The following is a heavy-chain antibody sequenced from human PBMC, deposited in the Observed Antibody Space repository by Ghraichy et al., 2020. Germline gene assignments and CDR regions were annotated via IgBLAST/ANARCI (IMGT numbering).Heavy chain of an antibody. CDR3: ARQVGWLGYFDY. Sequence: TLSLTCTVSGESISRYYWTWIRQSPTKGLEWIGDVYHNGDTAYNPSFESRVTLSVDTSRNQFSLKLTSMTAADTAVYYCARQVGWLGYFDYWGQGTLVPVSS. CDR2: VYHNGDT. J-gene: IGHJ4*02. D-gene: IGHD6-19*01. V-gene: IGHV4-59*08. CDR1: GESISRYY.